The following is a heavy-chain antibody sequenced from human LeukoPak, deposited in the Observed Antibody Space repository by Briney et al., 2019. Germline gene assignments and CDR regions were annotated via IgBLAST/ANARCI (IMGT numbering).Heavy chain of an antibody. D-gene: IGHD3-10*01. J-gene: IGHJ3*02. Sequence: SETLSLTCTVSGGSISSGGYYWSWIRQPPGMGLEWIGYIYYSGSTNYNPSHKSRVTISVDTSKNQFSLKLSSVTAADTAVYYCARKTYYYGSGFSRGFDTWGQGTMVTVSS. CDR3: ARKTYYYGSGFSRGFDT. CDR1: GGSISSGGYY. CDR2: IYYSGST. V-gene: IGHV4-61*08.